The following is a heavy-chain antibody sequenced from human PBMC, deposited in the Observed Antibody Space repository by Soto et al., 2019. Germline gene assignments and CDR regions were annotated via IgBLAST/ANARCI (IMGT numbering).Heavy chain of an antibody. V-gene: IGHV4-59*08. CDR2: IYDSGST. CDR1: GGSISNYY. D-gene: IGHD5-12*01. CDR3: ARGYSAIGRLFDY. Sequence: SETLSLTCTVSGGSISNYYWSWIRQPPGKGLEWIGYIYDSGSTNYNPSLKSRVTISLDTSKNQFSLKLISVTAADTAVYYCARGYSAIGRLFDYWGQGTLVTVSS. J-gene: IGHJ4*02.